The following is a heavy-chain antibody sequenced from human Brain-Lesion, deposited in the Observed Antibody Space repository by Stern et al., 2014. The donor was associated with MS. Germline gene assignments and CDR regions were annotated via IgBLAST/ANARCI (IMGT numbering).Heavy chain of an antibody. CDR3: ARGRVVPGFQYYATDV. CDR2: IFNSGST. D-gene: IGHD2-2*01. Sequence: QVQLVESGPGLVKPSQTLSLSCTVSGGSISSGGDYWSWIRQPAGKGLEWIGRIFNSGSTSYNPSLKSRGTILIATSTNHIYRSLNPVPAADTAVYYCARGRVVPGFQYYATDVWGQGTTVIVSS. J-gene: IGHJ6*02. V-gene: IGHV4-61*02. CDR1: GGSISSGGDY.